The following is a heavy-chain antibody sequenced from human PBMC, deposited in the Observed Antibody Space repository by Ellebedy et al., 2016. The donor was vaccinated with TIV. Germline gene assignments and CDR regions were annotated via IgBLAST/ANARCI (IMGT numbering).Heavy chain of an antibody. V-gene: IGHV1-18*01. CDR3: ARDTKERAAGRRRAFDI. CDR2: ISAYNGNR. J-gene: IGHJ3*02. Sequence: ASVKVSCKASGYTFTNFGINWVRQAPGQALEWMGWISAYNGNRKFAQKLQGRITMTTDTSTSTAYMELRSLRSDDTAVYYCARDTKERAAGRRRAFDIWGQGTMVTVSS. CDR1: GYTFTNFG. D-gene: IGHD6-13*01.